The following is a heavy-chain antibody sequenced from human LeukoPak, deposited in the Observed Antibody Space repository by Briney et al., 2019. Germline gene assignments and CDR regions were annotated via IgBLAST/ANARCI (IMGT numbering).Heavy chain of an antibody. D-gene: IGHD4/OR15-4a*01. CDR2: IWYDGSNK. J-gene: IGHJ4*02. CDR3: ARDCNAGGLWVDY. V-gene: IGHV3-33*01. Sequence: GRSLRLSCAASGFTFSSYGMHWVRQAPGKGLERVAVIWYDGSNKYYADSVKGRFTISRDNSKNTLYLQMNSLRAEDTAVYYCARDCNAGGLWVDYWGQGTLVTVSS. CDR1: GFTFSSYG.